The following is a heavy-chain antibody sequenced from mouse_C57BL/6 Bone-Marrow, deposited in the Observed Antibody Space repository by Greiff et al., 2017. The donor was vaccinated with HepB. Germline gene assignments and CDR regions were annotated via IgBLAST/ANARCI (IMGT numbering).Heavy chain of an antibody. J-gene: IGHJ2*01. CDR3: ARNLHFDY. CDR1: GFTFSDYG. Sequence: EVQLQQSGGGLVKPGGSLKLSCAASGFTFSDYGMHWVRQAPEKGLEWVAYISSGSSTIYYADTVKGRITISRDNAKNTLFLQMTSLRSEDTAMYYCARNLHFDYWGQGTTLTVSS. V-gene: IGHV5-17*01. CDR2: ISSGSSTI.